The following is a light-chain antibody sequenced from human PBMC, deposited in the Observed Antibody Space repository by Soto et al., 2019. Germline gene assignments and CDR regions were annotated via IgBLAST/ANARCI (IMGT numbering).Light chain of an antibody. J-gene: IGKJ5*01. CDR3: QQYDNSIT. Sequence: EIELTQSPDTLSLSPGESATLSCRASQSVSSTYLAWYQQKPGRAPRLLFYGASSRATGVTDRFIGSGSGTDFTLSNNRLEAKDYAVFYCQQYDNSITFGQGTRLEIE. V-gene: IGKV3-20*01. CDR1: QSVSSTY. CDR2: GAS.